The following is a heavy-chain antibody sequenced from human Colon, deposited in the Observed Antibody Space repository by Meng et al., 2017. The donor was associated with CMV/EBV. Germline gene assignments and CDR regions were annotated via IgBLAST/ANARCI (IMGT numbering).Heavy chain of an antibody. V-gene: IGHV3-48*03. CDR3: VRDGRAGVRGTYRRFDF. CDR2: IDGSANDI. J-gene: IGHJ4*02. CDR1: GFTFNDYE. Sequence: GESLKISCAASGFTFNDYEMIWVRQAPGGGLDWISYIDGSANDIHYADSVKGRFTVSRDHARNSLLLQMSSLRAEDSGVYYCVRDGRAGVRGTYRRFDFWGQGTLVTVSS. D-gene: IGHD2-15*01.